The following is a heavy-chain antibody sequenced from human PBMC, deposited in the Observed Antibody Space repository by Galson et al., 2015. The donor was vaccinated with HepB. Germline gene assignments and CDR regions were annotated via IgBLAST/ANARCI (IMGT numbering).Heavy chain of an antibody. CDR1: GFTFSNYA. V-gene: IGHV3-23*01. CDR2: ISGSGRST. J-gene: IGHJ4*02. Sequence: SLRLSCAASGFTFSNYAVSWVRQAPGKGLEWVSGISGSGRSTYYADSVKGRFTISRDNSENTLYLQMNSLRAEDTAVYYCAKDQVWPTYYFDYWGQGTLVTVSS. D-gene: IGHD2/OR15-2a*01. CDR3: AKDQVWPTYYFDY.